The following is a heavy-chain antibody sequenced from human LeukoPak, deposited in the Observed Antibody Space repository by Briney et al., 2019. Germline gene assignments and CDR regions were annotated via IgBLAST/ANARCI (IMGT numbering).Heavy chain of an antibody. D-gene: IGHD5/OR15-5a*01. Sequence: PSETLSLTCTVSGGSISTYYWTWIRQAPGKGLEWIGYIYAGGKTRSSPSLESRVSIPVDTSKNQFSLKLTSVTAADTAAYYCARGVSGFWLSFDFWGQGALVSVSS. V-gene: IGHV4-4*09. CDR2: IYAGGKT. CDR3: ARGVSGFWLSFDF. CDR1: GGSISTYY. J-gene: IGHJ4*02.